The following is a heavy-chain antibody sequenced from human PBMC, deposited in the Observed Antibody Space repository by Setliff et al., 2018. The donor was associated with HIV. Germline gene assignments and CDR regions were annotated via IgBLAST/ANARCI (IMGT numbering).Heavy chain of an antibody. CDR2: INHSGST. D-gene: IGHD4-4*01. Sequence: SETLSLTCAVYGGSFSGYYWSWIRQPPGKGLEWIGEINHSGSTNYHPSLKSRVTISVDTSKNQFSLKVSSVIAADTAVYYCARIYSGARYRYFQYWGQGTLVTVSS. CDR1: GGSFSGYY. CDR3: ARIYSGARYRYFQY. J-gene: IGHJ1*01. V-gene: IGHV4-34*01.